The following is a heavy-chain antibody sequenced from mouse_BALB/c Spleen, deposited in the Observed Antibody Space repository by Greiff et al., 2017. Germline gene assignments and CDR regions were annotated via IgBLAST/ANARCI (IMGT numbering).Heavy chain of an antibody. Sequence: EVKLMESGPGLVKPSQSLSLTCTVTGYSITSDYAWNWIRQFPGNKLEWMGYISYSGSTSYNPSLKSRISITRDTSKNQFFLQLNSVTTEDTATYYCARDVGAWFAYWGQGTLVTVSA. J-gene: IGHJ3*01. V-gene: IGHV3-2*02. CDR1: GYSITSDYA. CDR3: ARDVGAWFAY. CDR2: ISYSGST.